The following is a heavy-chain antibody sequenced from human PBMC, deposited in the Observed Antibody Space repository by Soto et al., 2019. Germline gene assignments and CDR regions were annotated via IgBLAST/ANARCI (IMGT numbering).Heavy chain of an antibody. J-gene: IGHJ6*03. D-gene: IGHD2-15*01. CDR3: ARDTGGYCSGGSCYPPIYYYYMDV. CDR1: GYTFTSYA. CDR2: INAGNGNT. V-gene: IGHV1-3*01. Sequence: ASVKVSCKASGYTFTSYAMHWVRQAPGQRLEWMGWINAGNGNTKYSQKFQGRVTITRDTSASTAYMELSSLRSEDTAVYYCARDTGGYCSGGSCYPPIYYYYMDVWGKGTTVTVSS.